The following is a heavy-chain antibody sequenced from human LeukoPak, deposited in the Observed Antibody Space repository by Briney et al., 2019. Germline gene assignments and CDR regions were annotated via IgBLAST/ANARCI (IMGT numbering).Heavy chain of an antibody. CDR2: ISSSSSYI. V-gene: IGHV3-21*01. D-gene: IGHD3-22*01. CDR1: GFTFSSYW. J-gene: IGHJ4*02. CDR3: ARGYYDSGYYFDY. Sequence: GGSLRLSCAASGFTFSSYWMNWVRQAPGKGLEWVSSISSSSSYIYYADSVKGRFTISRDNAKNSLYLQMNSLRAEDTAVYYCARGYYDSGYYFDYWGQGTLVTVSS.